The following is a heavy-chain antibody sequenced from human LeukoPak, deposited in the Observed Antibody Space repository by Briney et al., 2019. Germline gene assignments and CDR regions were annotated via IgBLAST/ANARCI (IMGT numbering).Heavy chain of an antibody. V-gene: IGHV3-7*01. D-gene: IGHD3-9*01. J-gene: IGHJ4*02. CDR2: IRQDGSDK. Sequence: GGSLRLSCAVSGFPFSHYWMTWVHQAPGKGLEWVANIRQDGSDKYYVDSVRGRFTISRDNAKNSLYLQMNSLRDDDTAIYYCAAIDWAFLAWGQGALVTVSS. CDR1: GFPFSHYW. CDR3: AAIDWAFLA.